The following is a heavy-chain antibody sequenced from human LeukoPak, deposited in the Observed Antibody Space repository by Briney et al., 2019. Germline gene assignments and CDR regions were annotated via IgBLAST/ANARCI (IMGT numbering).Heavy chain of an antibody. V-gene: IGHV1-18*01. CDR2: ISAYNGNT. CDR1: GYTFTSYG. CDR3: ARDGISPNYFDY. J-gene: IGHJ4*02. Sequence: ASVKVSCKASGYTFTSYGISWVRQAPGQGLEWMGWISAYNGNTNYAQKLQGRVTMTTETSTSTAYMELSSLRSEDTAVYYCARDGISPNYFDYWGQGTLVTVSS.